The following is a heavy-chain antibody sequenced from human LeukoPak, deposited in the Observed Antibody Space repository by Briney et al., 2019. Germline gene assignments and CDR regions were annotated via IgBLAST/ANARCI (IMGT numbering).Heavy chain of an antibody. CDR2: TYYRSKWFS. Sequence: SQTLSLTCAISGDSVSSKNGAWNWVRQSPSRGLEWLGRTYYRSKWFSDYAESVQGRIFDPDTSKNQFSLRLSSVTPEDTAVYYCARDVGTTGWHTFDFWGQGTLVTVSS. CDR1: GDSVSSKNGA. V-gene: IGHV6-1*01. CDR3: ARDVGTTGWHTFDF. J-gene: IGHJ4*02. D-gene: IGHD6-19*01.